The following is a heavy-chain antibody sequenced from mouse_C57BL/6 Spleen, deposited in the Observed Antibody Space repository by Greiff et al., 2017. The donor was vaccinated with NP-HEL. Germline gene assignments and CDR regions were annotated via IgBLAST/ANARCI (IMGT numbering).Heavy chain of an antibody. D-gene: IGHD1-1*01. CDR1: GYTFTDYE. V-gene: IGHV1-15*01. CDR3: TRARDYGSDY. CDR2: IDPETGGT. J-gene: IGHJ2*01. Sequence: QVQLKQSGAELVRPGASVTLSCKASGYTFTDYEMHWVKQTPVHGLEWIGAIDPETGGTAYNQKFKGKAILTADKSSSTAYMARRSLTSEDSAVYYCTRARDYGSDYWGQGTTLTVSS.